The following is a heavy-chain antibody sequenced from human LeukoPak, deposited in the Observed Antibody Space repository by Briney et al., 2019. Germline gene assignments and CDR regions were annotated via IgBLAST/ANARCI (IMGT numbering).Heavy chain of an antibody. Sequence: GGSLRLSCAASGFTFSSYGMHWVRQAPGKGLEWVAFIRYDGSNKYYADSVKGRFTISRDNSKNRLYLQMNSLRAEDTAVYYCAKVLGLITMIVVVITGTHNYWGQGTLVTVSS. CDR2: IRYDGSNK. CDR1: GFTFSSYG. J-gene: IGHJ4*02. CDR3: AKVLGLITMIVVVITGTHNY. V-gene: IGHV3-30*02. D-gene: IGHD3-22*01.